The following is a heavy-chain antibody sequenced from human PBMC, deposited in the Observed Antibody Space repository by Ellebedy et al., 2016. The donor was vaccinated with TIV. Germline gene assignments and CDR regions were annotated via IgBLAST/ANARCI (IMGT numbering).Heavy chain of an antibody. D-gene: IGHD6-13*01. Sequence: GESLKISCSASGFIFRTYSMNWVRQAPGKGLEWVSSISSTSSHIYYADSVKGRFTIARDNAKNSLFLEMKRLRAEDTAVYFCARDSSTWDYFDSWGQGTLVTVSS. CDR1: GFIFRTYS. CDR3: ARDSSTWDYFDS. V-gene: IGHV3-21*01. J-gene: IGHJ4*02. CDR2: ISSTSSHI.